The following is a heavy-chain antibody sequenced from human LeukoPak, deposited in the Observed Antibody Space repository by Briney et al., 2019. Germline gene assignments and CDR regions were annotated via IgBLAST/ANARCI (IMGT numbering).Heavy chain of an antibody. CDR2: IYYSGST. J-gene: IGHJ4*02. Sequence: TASETLSLTCTVSGGSISGSSYYWGWIRQPPGKGLEWIGSIYYSGSTYYNPSLKSRVTISVDTSKNQFSLKLNSVTATDTAMYYCARHYGPWGQGTLVTVSS. V-gene: IGHV4-39*01. D-gene: IGHD3-10*01. CDR3: ARHYGP. CDR1: GGSISGSSYY.